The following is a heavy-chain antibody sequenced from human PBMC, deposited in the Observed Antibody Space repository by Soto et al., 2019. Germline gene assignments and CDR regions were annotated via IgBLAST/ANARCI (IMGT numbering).Heavy chain of an antibody. Sequence: ASVKVSCKASGCTFTSQNIHWVRQAPGQGLEWMGVINPSIGTTTYAQKFQGRVTMTRDTSTSTVYMEVSSLRSEDTAVYYCASTLGARFDYWGQGTLVTVSS. J-gene: IGHJ4*02. D-gene: IGHD1-26*01. V-gene: IGHV1-46*03. CDR3: ASTLGARFDY. CDR2: INPSIGTT. CDR1: GCTFTSQN.